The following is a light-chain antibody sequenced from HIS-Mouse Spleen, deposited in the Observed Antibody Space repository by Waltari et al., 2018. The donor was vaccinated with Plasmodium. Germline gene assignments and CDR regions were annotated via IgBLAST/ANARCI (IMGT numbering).Light chain of an antibody. J-gene: IGLJ2*01. V-gene: IGLV3-19*01. CDR1: SLRSYY. CDR2: GKN. Sequence: SSELTQDPAVSVALGQTVRITCQGDSLRSYYASWYQQKHGQAPVLVIYGKNNRPSGIPDRVSGSSSGNTASLTSTGAQAEDEADYYCNSRDSSGTHGVFGGGTKLTVL. CDR3: NSRDSSGTHGV.